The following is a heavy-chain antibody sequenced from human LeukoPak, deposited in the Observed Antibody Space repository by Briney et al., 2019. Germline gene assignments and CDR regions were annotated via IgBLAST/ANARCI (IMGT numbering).Heavy chain of an antibody. D-gene: IGHD3-3*01. Sequence: GGSLRLSCEASGFTFSSYAMSWVRQAPGKGLEWVSAISGSGGSTYYADSVKGRFTISRDNSKNTLYLQMNSLRAEDTAVYYCAKAVYYDFWSGYFFDYWGQGTLVTVSS. J-gene: IGHJ4*02. CDR1: GFTFSSYA. CDR2: ISGSGGST. V-gene: IGHV3-23*01. CDR3: AKAVYYDFWSGYFFDY.